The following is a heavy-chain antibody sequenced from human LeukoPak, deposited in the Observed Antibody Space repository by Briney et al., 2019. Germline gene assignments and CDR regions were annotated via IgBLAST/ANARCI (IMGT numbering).Heavy chain of an antibody. CDR3: ARAQYYYDSSVGY. CDR1: GFTFSSYS. J-gene: IGHJ4*02. Sequence: PGGFLRLSCAASGFTFSSYSMNWVRQAPGKGLEWVSYISSSSSTIYYADSVKGRFTISRDNAKNSLYLQMNSLRAEDTAVYYCARAQYYYDSSVGYWGQGTLVTVSS. CDR2: ISSSSSTI. V-gene: IGHV3-48*01. D-gene: IGHD3-22*01.